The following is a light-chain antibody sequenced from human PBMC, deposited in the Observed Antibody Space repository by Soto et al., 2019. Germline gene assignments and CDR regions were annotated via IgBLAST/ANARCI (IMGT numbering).Light chain of an antibody. CDR2: DVY. CDR3: CSSAGTYSSV. J-gene: IGLJ1*01. V-gene: IGLV2-11*01. Sequence: QSVLTQPRSVSGSPGQSVTISCTGTSSDVGAYNYVSWYQQLPGKAPKFMNYDVYKRPPGVPDRFSGSKSYNTTSLPISAVQDDDEAAYYYCSSAGTYSSVFGSGTKVTVL. CDR1: SSDVGAYNY.